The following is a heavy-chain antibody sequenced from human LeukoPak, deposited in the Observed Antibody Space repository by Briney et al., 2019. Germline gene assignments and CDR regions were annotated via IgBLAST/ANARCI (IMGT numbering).Heavy chain of an antibody. V-gene: IGHV4-59*01. Sequence: SEALSLTCAVSSGSISTYYWTWIRQPPGKRLEWIGFIHYTGSTNYNPSLKSRVTISVDTSKNQFSLKLNSVTAADTAVYYCARSSGSRYYIDYWGQGTLVTVSS. CDR2: IHYTGST. J-gene: IGHJ4*02. CDR3: ARSSGSRYYIDY. D-gene: IGHD1-26*01. CDR1: SGSISTYY.